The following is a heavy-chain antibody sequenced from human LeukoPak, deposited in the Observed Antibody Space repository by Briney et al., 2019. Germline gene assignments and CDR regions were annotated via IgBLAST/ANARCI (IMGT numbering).Heavy chain of an antibody. Sequence: PGGSLRLFCAASGFTFSNAWMSWVRQAPGKGLEWVGRIKSKTDGGTTDYAAPVKGRFTISRDDSKNTLYLQMNSLKTEDTAVYYCTAAVVTLHFQHWGQGTLVTVSS. D-gene: IGHD4-23*01. J-gene: IGHJ1*01. CDR3: TAAVVTLHFQH. V-gene: IGHV3-15*01. CDR2: IKSKTDGGTT. CDR1: GFTFSNAW.